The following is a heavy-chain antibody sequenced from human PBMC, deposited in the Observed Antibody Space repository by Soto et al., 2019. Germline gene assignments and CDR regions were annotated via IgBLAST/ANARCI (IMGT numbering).Heavy chain of an antibody. D-gene: IGHD3-9*01. CDR2: ISYDGSNK. J-gene: IGHJ3*02. CDR1: GFTFSSYA. CDR3: ARIDPTHDAFDI. V-gene: IGHV3-30-3*01. Sequence: QVQLVESGGGVVQPGRSLRPSCAASGFTFSSYAMHWVRQAPGKGLEWVAFISYDGSNKYYADSVKGRFTISRDNSKNTLYLQMNSLSAEDTAVYYCARIDPTHDAFDIWGQGTMVTVSS.